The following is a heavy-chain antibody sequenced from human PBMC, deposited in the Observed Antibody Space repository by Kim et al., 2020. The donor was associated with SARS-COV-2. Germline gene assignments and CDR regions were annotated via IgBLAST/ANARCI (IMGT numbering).Heavy chain of an antibody. CDR2: IYHSGST. CDR3: ARGSSVVTPFDY. CDR1: GGSISSGAYS. J-gene: IGHJ4*02. D-gene: IGHD2-21*02. Sequence: SETLSLTCAVSGGSISSGAYSWSWIRQPPGKGLEWIGYIYHSGSTYYNPSLKSRVTISIDRSKSQFSLKLSSVTAADTAVYYCARGSSVVTPFDYWGQGALVTVSS. V-gene: IGHV4-30-2*01.